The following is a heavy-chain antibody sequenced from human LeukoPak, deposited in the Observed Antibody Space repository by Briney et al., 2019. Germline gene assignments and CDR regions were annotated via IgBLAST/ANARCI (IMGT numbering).Heavy chain of an antibody. Sequence: ASVKVSCKASGGTLSGYAISWVRQAPGQGLEWMGWISAYNGNTKYAQKFQGRVTMTTDTSTSTAYMELRSLRSDDTAVYYCARERYCSSTSCYFLDYWGQGTLVTVSS. CDR2: ISAYNGNT. CDR1: GGTLSGYA. V-gene: IGHV1-18*01. J-gene: IGHJ4*02. D-gene: IGHD2-2*01. CDR3: ARERYCSSTSCYFLDY.